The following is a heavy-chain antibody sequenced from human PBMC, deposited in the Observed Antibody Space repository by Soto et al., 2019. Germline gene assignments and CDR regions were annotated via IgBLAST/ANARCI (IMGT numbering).Heavy chain of an antibody. J-gene: IGHJ6*03. CDR3: ARRGGYAYYYYMDV. V-gene: IGHV4-59*08. CDR1: GGSISSYY. Sequence: SETLSLTCTVSGGSISSYYWSWIRQPPGKGLEWIGYIYYSGSTNYNPSLKSRVTISVDTSKNQFSLKLSSVTAADTAVYYCARRGGYAYYYYMDVWGKGTTVTVSS. CDR2: IYYSGST. D-gene: IGHD3-16*01.